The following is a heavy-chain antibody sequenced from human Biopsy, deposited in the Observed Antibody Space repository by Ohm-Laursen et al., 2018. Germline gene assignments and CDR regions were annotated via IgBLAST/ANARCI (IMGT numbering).Heavy chain of an antibody. Sequence: SLRLSCAASGFTFDDYAMHWVRQVPGKGLGWVSGISWNSGSIGYADSVKGRFTISRDNAKNSLYLQMNSLRAEDTALYYCAKDRRAVAGYDAFDIWGQGTMVTVSS. D-gene: IGHD6-19*01. CDR2: ISWNSGSI. V-gene: IGHV3-9*01. CDR1: GFTFDDYA. CDR3: AKDRRAVAGYDAFDI. J-gene: IGHJ3*02.